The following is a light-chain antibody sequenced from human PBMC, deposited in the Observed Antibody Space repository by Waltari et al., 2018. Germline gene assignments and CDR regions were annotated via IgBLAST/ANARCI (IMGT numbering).Light chain of an antibody. CDR2: RNN. CDR3: AAWDDSLSGWV. CDR1: SSNIGSNF. V-gene: IGLV1-47*01. J-gene: IGLJ3*02. Sequence: QSVLTQPPSASETPGQRVTISCSGSSSNIGSNFVYWYQQLPGTAPKLPIYRNNQRPSGVPDRFSVSNSGTSASLAISGLRSEDEADYYCAAWDDSLSGWVFGGGTKLTVL.